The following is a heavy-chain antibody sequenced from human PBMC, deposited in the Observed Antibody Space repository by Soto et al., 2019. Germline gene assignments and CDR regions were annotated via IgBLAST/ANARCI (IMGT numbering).Heavy chain of an antibody. CDR3: ARGDIAVAGKGGYYYYYGMDV. CDR2: IIPIFGTA. CDR1: GGTFSSYA. Sequence: QVQLVQSGAEVKKPGSSVKVSCKASGGTFSSYAISWVRQAPGQGLEWMGGIIPIFGTANYAKKCQGRVTITADESTSTAYMELSSLRSEDTAVYYCARGDIAVAGKGGYYYYYGMDVWGQGTTVTVSS. D-gene: IGHD6-19*01. V-gene: IGHV1-69*01. J-gene: IGHJ6*02.